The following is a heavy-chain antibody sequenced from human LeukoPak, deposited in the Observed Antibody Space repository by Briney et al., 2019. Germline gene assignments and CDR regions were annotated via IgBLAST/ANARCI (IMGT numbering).Heavy chain of an antibody. J-gene: IGHJ4*02. CDR2: IYYSGST. Sequence: SETLSLTCTVSGGSISSYYWSWIRQPPGKGLEWIGYIYYSGSTNYNPSLKSRVTISVDTSKNQFSLKLSSVTAADTAVYYCARGGDDFWIGYPPLPFDYWGQGTLVTVSS. CDR3: ARGGDDFWIGYPPLPFDY. CDR1: GGSISSYY. D-gene: IGHD3-3*01. V-gene: IGHV4-59*01.